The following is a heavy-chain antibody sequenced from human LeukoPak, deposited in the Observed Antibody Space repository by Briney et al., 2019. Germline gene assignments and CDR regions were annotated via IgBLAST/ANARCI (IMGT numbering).Heavy chain of an antibody. CDR3: ARAGEGYGYNWFDP. D-gene: IGHD2-15*01. Sequence: SETLSLTCAVYGGSFSGYYWSWIRQPPGKGLEWIGEINHSGSTNCNPSLKSRVTISVDTSKKQFSLKLSSVTAADTAVYYCARAGEGYGYNWFDPWGQGTLVTVSS. CDR2: INHSGST. CDR1: GGSFSGYY. V-gene: IGHV4-34*01. J-gene: IGHJ5*02.